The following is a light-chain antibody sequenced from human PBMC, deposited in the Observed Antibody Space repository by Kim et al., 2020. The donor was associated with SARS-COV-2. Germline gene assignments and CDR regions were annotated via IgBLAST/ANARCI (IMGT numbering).Light chain of an antibody. V-gene: IGLV4-69*01. CDR1: SGHTSHA. CDR2: LNSDGRH. J-gene: IGLJ3*02. Sequence: QPVLTQSPSASASLGASDTLTCTLSSGHTSHAIAWHQQQPQKGPRYLMKLNSDGRHIKGDGIPDRFSGSISGAERYLTISSLQSEDEADYYCQTWGTGFLVFGGGTQLTVL. CDR3: QTWGTGFLV.